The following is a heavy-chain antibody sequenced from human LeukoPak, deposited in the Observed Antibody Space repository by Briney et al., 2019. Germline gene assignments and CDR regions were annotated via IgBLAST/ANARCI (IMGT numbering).Heavy chain of an antibody. Sequence: GGSLRLSCAASGFSFNDHGMHWLRQAPGKGLEWVAVLSHDEKIRHYVDSVRGRFTVSRDTSKNILFLQMYSLSTEDTAVYYCAKDRELRCFGVCASPGFDLWGQGTLVTVSS. D-gene: IGHD2-21*02. V-gene: IGHV3-30*18. J-gene: IGHJ5*02. CDR3: AKDRELRCFGVCASPGFDL. CDR1: GFSFNDHG. CDR2: LSHDEKIR.